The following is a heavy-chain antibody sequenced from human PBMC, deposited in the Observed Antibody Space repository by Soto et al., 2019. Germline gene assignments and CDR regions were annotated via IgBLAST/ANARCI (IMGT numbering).Heavy chain of an antibody. CDR3: TPSTY. J-gene: IGHJ4*02. V-gene: IGHV3-15*01. Sequence: EVQLVESGGGLVKPGGSLRLSCAASGFDFSNAWMNWVRQAPGKGLEWVARIKSKSDGGTTDYAEPVKGRFSISRDDSKKTLYLQMDSLKTEDTAVYYCTPSTYWGQGTLVTVSS. CDR1: GFDFSNAW. CDR2: IKSKSDGGTT.